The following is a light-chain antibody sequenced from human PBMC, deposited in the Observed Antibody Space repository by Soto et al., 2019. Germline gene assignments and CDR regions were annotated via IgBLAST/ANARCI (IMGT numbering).Light chain of an antibody. V-gene: IGLV2-23*03. CDR3: CSYAGSSTFYVV. CDR1: SSDVGSYNL. Sequence: QSALTQPASVSGSPGQSITISCTETSSDVGSYNLVSWYQQHPGKAPKLMIYEGSKRPSGVSNRFSGSKSGNTASLTISGLQAEDEADYYCCSYAGSSTFYVVFGGGTKLTVL. CDR2: EGS. J-gene: IGLJ2*01.